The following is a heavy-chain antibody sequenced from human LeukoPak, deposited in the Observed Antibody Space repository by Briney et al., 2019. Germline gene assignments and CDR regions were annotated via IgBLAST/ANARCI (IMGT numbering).Heavy chain of an antibody. CDR2: ISAYNGNT. D-gene: IGHD3-22*01. Sequence: ASVKVSCKASGYTFTSYGISWVRQAPGQGLEWLGWISAYNGNTNYAQKPQGRVTMTTDTSTSTAYMELRSLRSDDTAVYYCARGPPDDSSGYYYLYWGQGTLVTVSS. V-gene: IGHV1-18*01. J-gene: IGHJ4*02. CDR1: GYTFTSYG. CDR3: ARGPPDDSSGYYYLY.